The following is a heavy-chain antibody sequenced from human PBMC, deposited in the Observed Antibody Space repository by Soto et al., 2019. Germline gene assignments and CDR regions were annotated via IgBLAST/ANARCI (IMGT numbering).Heavy chain of an antibody. CDR2: IYYSGST. CDR3: ARRQLTGDQTVLFVY. CDR1: GGSISSSSYY. V-gene: IGHV4-39*01. D-gene: IGHD7-27*01. J-gene: IGHJ4*02. Sequence: QLQLQESGPGLVKPSETLSLTCTVSGGSISSSSYYWGWIRQPPGKGLEWIGSIYYSGSTYYNPSLKSRVTISIDTSKNQFSLKLSSVTAADTAVYYCARRQLTGDQTVLFVYWGQGTLVTVSS.